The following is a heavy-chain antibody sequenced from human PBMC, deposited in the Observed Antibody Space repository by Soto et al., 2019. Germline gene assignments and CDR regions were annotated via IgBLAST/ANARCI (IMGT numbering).Heavy chain of an antibody. CDR3: ARIRYYDFWSGYYTIDY. D-gene: IGHD3-3*01. CDR1: GFSLSTSGMC. Sequence: GSGPTLVNPTQTLTLTCTFSGFSLSTSGMCVSWIRQPPGKALEWLALIDWDDDKYYSTSLKTRLTISKDTSKNQVVLTMTNMDPVDTATYYCARIRYYDFWSGYYTIDYWGQGTLVTVSS. V-gene: IGHV2-70*01. J-gene: IGHJ4*02. CDR2: IDWDDDK.